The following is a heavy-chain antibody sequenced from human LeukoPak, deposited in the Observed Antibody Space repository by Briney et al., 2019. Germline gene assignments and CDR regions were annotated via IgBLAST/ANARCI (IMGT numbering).Heavy chain of an antibody. D-gene: IGHD1-14*01. V-gene: IGHV3-21*01. CDR1: GFTFSSYS. Sequence: GGSLRLSCAASGFTFSSYSMNWVRQAPGKGLEWVSSISSSSSYIYYADSVKGRFTISRDNAKNSLYLQMNSLRAEDTAVYYCASGTQTIPENYWGQGTLVTVSS. CDR3: ASGTQTIPENY. CDR2: ISSSSSYI. J-gene: IGHJ4*02.